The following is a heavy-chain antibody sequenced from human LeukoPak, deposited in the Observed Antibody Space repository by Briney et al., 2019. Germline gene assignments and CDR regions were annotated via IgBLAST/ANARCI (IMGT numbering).Heavy chain of an antibody. V-gene: IGHV3-30*03. CDR1: GFTFHDHG. CDR2: IAADGGVK. CDR3: AREAAWGQWYFDL. J-gene: IGHJ4*02. D-gene: IGHD6-19*01. Sequence: GTSLRLSCAASGFTFHDHGMDWVRQAPGKGLEWVAVIAADGGVKQYADFVKGRFSLSRDNSKNTLFLEMNGLTVEDTAVYYCAREAAWGQWYFDLWGQGAPVTVSS.